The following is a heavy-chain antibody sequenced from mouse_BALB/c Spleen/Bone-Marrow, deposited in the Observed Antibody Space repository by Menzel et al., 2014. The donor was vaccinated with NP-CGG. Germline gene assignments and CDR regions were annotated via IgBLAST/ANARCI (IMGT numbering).Heavy chain of an antibody. CDR2: TAPGSDNT. J-gene: IGHJ3*01. CDR3: AREYYDNSFAY. V-gene: IGHV1S41*01. D-gene: IGHD2-1*01. CDR1: GYTFTNYW. Sequence: DLVKPGASVKLSCKASGYTFTNYWINWIKQRPGQGLEWIGRTAPGSDNTYYNEMFKGKATLTVDASSSTAYMQLSSRSSEDSAVYFCAREYYDNSFAYWGQGTLVTVSA.